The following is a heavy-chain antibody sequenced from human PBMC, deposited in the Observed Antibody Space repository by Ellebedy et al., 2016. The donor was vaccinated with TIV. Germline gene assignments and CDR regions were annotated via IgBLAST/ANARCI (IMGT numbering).Heavy chain of an antibody. Sequence: SETLSLTCTVSGDSISSGDYYWSWIRQPPGKGLEWIGYIYYIGSTYYNPSLKSRVTISGEPSKNQFSLKLSSVTAADTAVYFCVRASTFGGVIAAEYWGQGTLVTVSS. CDR2: IYYIGST. CDR1: GDSISSGDYY. D-gene: IGHD3-16*02. J-gene: IGHJ4*02. CDR3: VRASTFGGVIAAEY. V-gene: IGHV4-30-4*01.